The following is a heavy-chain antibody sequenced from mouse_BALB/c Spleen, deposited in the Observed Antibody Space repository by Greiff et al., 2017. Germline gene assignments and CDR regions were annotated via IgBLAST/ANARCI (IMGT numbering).Heavy chain of an antibody. CDR2: ISSGSSTI. CDR3: ARRELTTAYYGMDY. D-gene: IGHD1-2*01. J-gene: IGHJ4*01. CDR1: GFTFSSFG. V-gene: IGHV5-17*02. Sequence: EVKLEESGGGLVQPGGSLKLSCAASGFTFSSFGMHWVRQAPEKGLEWVAYISSGSSTIYYADTVKGRFTISRDNPKNTLFLQMTSLRSEDTAMYYCARRELTTAYYGMDYWGQGTSVTVSA.